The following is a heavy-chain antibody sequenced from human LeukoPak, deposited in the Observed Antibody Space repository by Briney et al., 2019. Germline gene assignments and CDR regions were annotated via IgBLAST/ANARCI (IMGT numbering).Heavy chain of an antibody. CDR1: GGSISSGGYS. D-gene: IGHD2/OR15-2a*01. V-gene: IGHV4-30-2*01. CDR3: ARSGTVFLSVMWFDP. J-gene: IGHJ5*02. Sequence: SQTLSLTCAVSGGSISSGGYSWSWIRQPPGKGLEWIGYIYHSGSTYYNPSLKSRVTISVDRSKNQFSLKLSSVTAADTAVYYCARSGTVFLSVMWFDPWGQETLVTVSS. CDR2: IYHSGST.